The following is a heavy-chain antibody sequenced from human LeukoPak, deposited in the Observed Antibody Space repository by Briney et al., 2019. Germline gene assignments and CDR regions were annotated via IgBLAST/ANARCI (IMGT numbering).Heavy chain of an antibody. CDR3: ARIRRGWSQNWDY. Sequence: PGGSLRLSCAASGFTFSSYWMSWVRQAPGKGLEWVANIKQDGSEKYYVDSVKGRFTISRDNAKNSLYLQMYSLRAEDTAVYYCARIRRGWSQNWDYWGQGTLVTVSS. D-gene: IGHD6-19*01. V-gene: IGHV3-7*01. CDR2: IKQDGSEK. J-gene: IGHJ4*02. CDR1: GFTFSSYW.